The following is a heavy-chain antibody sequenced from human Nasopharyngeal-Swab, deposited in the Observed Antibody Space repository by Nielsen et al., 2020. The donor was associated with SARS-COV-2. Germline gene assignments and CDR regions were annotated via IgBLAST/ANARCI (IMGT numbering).Heavy chain of an antibody. V-gene: IGHV3-30*03. CDR3: AQGNYFDY. CDR1: GFTFSSYG. J-gene: IGHJ4*02. Sequence: GGSLRLSCAAPGFTFSSYGMHWVRQAPGKGLEWVAVISYDGSNKYYADSVKGRFTISRDNSKNTLYLQMNSLRAEDTAVYYCAQGNYFDYWGQGTLVTVSS. CDR2: ISYDGSNK.